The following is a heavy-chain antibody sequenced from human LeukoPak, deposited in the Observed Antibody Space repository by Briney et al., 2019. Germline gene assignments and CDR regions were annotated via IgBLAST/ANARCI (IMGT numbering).Heavy chain of an antibody. J-gene: IGHJ4*02. V-gene: IGHV4-39*01. CDR1: GGSISSSSKY. Sequence: NPSETLSLTCTVSGGSISSSSKYWGWIRQSPGKGLEWIGNFFYSGITYYNPSLKSRVTISVDTSKNQSSLNLRSVTAADTAVYYCARHLGMSTMDYWGQGTLVTVSS. D-gene: IGHD5/OR15-5a*01. CDR2: FFYSGIT. CDR3: ARHLGMSTMDY.